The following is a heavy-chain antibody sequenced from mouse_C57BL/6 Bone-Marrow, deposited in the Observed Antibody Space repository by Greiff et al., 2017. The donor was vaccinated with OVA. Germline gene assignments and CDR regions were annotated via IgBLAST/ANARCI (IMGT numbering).Heavy chain of an antibody. V-gene: IGHV7-3*01. CDR3: ARYLSLDY. Sequence: EVHLVESGGGLVQPGGSLSLSCAASGFTFTDYYMSWVRQPPGKALAWLGFISNTANGYTTAYSASVKVRFTISREKSLSILYLQMKALRAEDSATYYCARYLSLDYWGQGTTLTVSS. J-gene: IGHJ2*01. CDR1: GFTFTDYY. CDR2: ISNTANGYTT.